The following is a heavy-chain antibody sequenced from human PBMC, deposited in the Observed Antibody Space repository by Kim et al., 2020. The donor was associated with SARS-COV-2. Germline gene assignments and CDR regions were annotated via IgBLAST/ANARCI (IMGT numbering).Heavy chain of an antibody. D-gene: IGHD3-10*01. CDR3: ARGLGSGSGYYGMDV. Sequence: PSLKSRVTISVDTSKNQFSLKLSSVTAADTAVYYCARGLGSGSGYYGMDVWGQGTTVTVSS. J-gene: IGHJ6*02. V-gene: IGHV4-34*01.